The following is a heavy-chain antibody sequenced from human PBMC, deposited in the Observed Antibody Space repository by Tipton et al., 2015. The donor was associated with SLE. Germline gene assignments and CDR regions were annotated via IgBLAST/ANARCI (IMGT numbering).Heavy chain of an antibody. Sequence: TLSLTCTVSGGSISSSHQYWGWIRQPPGKGLEWIGTIYNSRTTYYNPSLKGRVTLSVDTSRNQFSLTLSSVTAADTAVYYCARDEYRYDTTGYHLLGHFDFWGRGTLVTVSS. D-gene: IGHD3-22*01. J-gene: IGHJ2*01. CDR1: GGSISSSHQY. CDR2: IYNSRTT. V-gene: IGHV4-39*07. CDR3: ARDEYRYDTTGYHLLGHFDF.